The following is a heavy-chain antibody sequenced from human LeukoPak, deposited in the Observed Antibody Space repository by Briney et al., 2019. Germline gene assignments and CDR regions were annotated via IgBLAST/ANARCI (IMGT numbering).Heavy chain of an antibody. V-gene: IGHV3-21*01. CDR2: ISSSSSYI. D-gene: IGHD3-22*01. Sequence: GGSPRLSRAASGFTFSSYSMNWVRQAPGKGLEWVSSISSSSSYIYYADSVKGRFTISRDNAKNSLYLQMNSLRAEDTAVYYCARDGNYYDSSGYYSVADYWGQGTLVTVSS. CDR3: ARDGNYYDSSGYYSVADY. CDR1: GFTFSSYS. J-gene: IGHJ4*02.